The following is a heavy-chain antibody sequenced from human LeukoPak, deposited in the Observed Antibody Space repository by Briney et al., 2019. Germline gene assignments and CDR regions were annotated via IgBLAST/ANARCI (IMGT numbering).Heavy chain of an antibody. V-gene: IGHV4-61*02. Sequence: PSETLSLTCTVSAGSINSGDYYWSWIRQPAGKGLEWIGRIYSPGTNYNYNPSLKSRVTISIDTSKNQFSLKLTSVTAADTAVYYCARQGGNAPDYWGQGTLVTVSS. D-gene: IGHD1-1*01. CDR3: ARQGGNAPDY. J-gene: IGHJ4*02. CDR2: IYSPGT. CDR1: AGSINSGDYY.